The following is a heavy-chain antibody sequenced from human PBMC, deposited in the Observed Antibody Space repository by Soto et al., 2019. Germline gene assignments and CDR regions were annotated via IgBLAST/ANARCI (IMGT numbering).Heavy chain of an antibody. CDR3: AKDPEMATTLGFDY. CDR2: ISYDGSNK. Sequence: GSLRLSCAASGFTCSSYGMHWVRQAPGKGLEWVAVISYDGSNKYYADSVKGRFTISRDNSKNTLYLQMNSLRAEDTAVYYCAKDPEMATTLGFDYWGQGTLVTVSS. J-gene: IGHJ4*02. CDR1: GFTCSSYG. V-gene: IGHV3-30*18. D-gene: IGHD1-1*01.